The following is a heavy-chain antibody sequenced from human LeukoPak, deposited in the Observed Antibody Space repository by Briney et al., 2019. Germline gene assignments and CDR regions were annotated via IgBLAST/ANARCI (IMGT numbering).Heavy chain of an antibody. V-gene: IGHV4-59*01. J-gene: IGHJ4*02. CDR3: ARAWRGTLGYFDY. CDR2: IYYSGST. D-gene: IGHD1-26*01. Sequence: PSETLSLTCTVSGGSISSYYWSWIRQPPGKGLEWIGYIYYSGSTNYNPSLKSRVTISVDTSKNQFSLKLSSVTAADTAVYYCARAWRGTLGYFDYWGQGTLVTVSS. CDR1: GGSISSYY.